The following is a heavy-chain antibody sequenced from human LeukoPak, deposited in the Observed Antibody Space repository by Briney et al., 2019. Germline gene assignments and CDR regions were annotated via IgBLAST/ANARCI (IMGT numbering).Heavy chain of an antibody. CDR1: GGSISNSSYY. Sequence: SETLSLTCTVSGGSISNSSYYGGWIRQSPGKGLEWIGSIYYSGSTYYNLSLKSRVTISVDTSKNQFSLKVNSVTAADTAVYYCAGSAWAPYWGQGTLVTVSS. D-gene: IGHD1-26*01. J-gene: IGHJ4*02. CDR2: IYYSGST. V-gene: IGHV4-39*01. CDR3: AGSAWAPY.